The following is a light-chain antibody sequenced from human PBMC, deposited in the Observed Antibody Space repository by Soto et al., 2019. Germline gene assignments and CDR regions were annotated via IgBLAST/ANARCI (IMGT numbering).Light chain of an antibody. CDR3: QSYDNSLSAWV. CDR2: GNS. CDR1: SSNIGAGYA. Sequence: QPVLTQPPSVSGAPGQRVTISCTGRSSNIGAGYAVHWYQQLPGTAPKLLIYGNSNRPSGVPDRFSGSKSGTSASLAITGLQAEDEADYYCQSYDNSLSAWVFGGGTKVTVL. J-gene: IGLJ3*02. V-gene: IGLV1-40*01.